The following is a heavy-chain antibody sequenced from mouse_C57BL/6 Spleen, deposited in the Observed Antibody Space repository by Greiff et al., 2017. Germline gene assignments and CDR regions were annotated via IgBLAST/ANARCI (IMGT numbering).Heavy chain of an antibody. CDR1: GYTFTDYY. CDR3: VSYYYGSSYYFDY. V-gene: IGHV1-26*01. D-gene: IGHD1-1*01. CDR2: INPNNGGT. Sequence: EVQLQQSGPELVKPGASVKISCKASGYTFTDYYMNWVKQSHGKSLEWIGDINPNNGGTSYNQKFKGKATLTVDKSSSTAYMELRSLTSEDSAVYYCVSYYYGSSYYFDYWGQGTTLTVSS. J-gene: IGHJ2*01.